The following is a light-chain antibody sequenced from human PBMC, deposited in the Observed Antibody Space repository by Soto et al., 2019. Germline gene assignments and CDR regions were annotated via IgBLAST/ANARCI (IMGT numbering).Light chain of an antibody. J-gene: IGKJ2*01. CDR3: QQTYTTTYT. Sequence: DIQMTQSPSSLSASVGDRVTVTWRARQSINSYLNWYQQKLGKTPTLLMYSTSSLQDGVPSRFSGGGSGTEFTLSISSLQPEDFATYSCQQTYTTTYTFGQGTKKEIK. CDR2: STS. V-gene: IGKV1-39*01. CDR1: QSINSY.